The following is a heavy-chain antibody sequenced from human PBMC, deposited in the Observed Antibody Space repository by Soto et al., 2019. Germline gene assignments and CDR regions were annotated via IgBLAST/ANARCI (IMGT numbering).Heavy chain of an antibody. CDR1: GYSISSGYY. J-gene: IGHJ4*02. D-gene: IGHD3-10*01. Sequence: ETLSLTCAVSGYSISSGYYWGWIRQPPGKGLEWIGSIYHSGSTYYNPSLKSRVTISVDTSKNQFSLKLSSVTAADTAVYYCARLPYYYGSGSYYKGHFDYWGQGTLVTVSS. V-gene: IGHV4-38-2*01. CDR2: IYHSGST. CDR3: ARLPYYYGSGSYYKGHFDY.